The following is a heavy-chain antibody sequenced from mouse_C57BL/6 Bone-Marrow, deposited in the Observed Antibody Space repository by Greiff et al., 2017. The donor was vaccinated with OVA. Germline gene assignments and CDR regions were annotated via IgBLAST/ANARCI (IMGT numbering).Heavy chain of an antibody. D-gene: IGHD1-1*01. CDR2: ISSGGSYT. J-gene: IGHJ1*03. CDR1: GFTFSSYG. CDR3: AGDELTTVVPYWYVDV. V-gene: IGHV5-6*01. Sequence: EVKLVESGGDLVKPGGSLKLSCAASGFTFSSYGMSWVRQTPDKRLEWVSTISSGGSYTYYPDSVKGRFTISRDNAKNTLYLQISSLKSEDTAMYYCAGDELTTVVPYWYVDVWGTGTTVTVTA.